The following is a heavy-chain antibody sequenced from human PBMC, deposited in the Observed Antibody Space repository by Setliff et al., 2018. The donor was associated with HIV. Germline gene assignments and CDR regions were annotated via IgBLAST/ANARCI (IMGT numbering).Heavy chain of an antibody. CDR1: GFTFSSYA. Sequence: PGGSLRLSCAASGFTFSSYAMHWVRQAPGKGLEWVAVISYDGSNKYYADSVKGRFTISRHNSKNTLYLQKNSLRAEDTAVYYCAKSGRAQWLVPYHFDYWGQGTLVTVSS. D-gene: IGHD6-19*01. J-gene: IGHJ4*02. CDR2: ISYDGSNK. CDR3: AKSGRAQWLVPYHFDY. V-gene: IGHV3-30-3*02.